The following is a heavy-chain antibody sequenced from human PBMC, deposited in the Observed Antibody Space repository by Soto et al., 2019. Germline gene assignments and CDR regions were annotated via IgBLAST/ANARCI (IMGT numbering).Heavy chain of an antibody. CDR1: GFTFSSCT. CDR3: AREVQPVVRREYDY. J-gene: IGHJ4*02. D-gene: IGHD1-1*01. CDR2: ISSSGST. V-gene: IGHV3-21*06. Sequence: EVQLVESGGGLVKPGGSLRLSCAVSGFTFSSCTMNWVRQAPGKGLEWVSSISSSGSTYYADSVKGRFTISRGNAKNSLYLQMNSLRAEDTAVYYCAREVQPVVRREYDYWGQGTLVTVSS.